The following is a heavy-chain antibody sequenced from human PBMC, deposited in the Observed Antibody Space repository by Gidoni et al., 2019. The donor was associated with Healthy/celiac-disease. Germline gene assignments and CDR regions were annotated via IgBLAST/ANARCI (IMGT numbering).Heavy chain of an antibody. CDR3: AKDIWSGYYTGYYGMDV. J-gene: IGHJ6*02. D-gene: IGHD3-3*01. Sequence: EVQLVESGGGVVQPGGSLRLSWAASGFPFDDYAMHWVRQAPGKGLEWVSLISGDGGSTYYADSVKGRFTISRDNSKNSLYLQMNSLRTEDTALYYCAKDIWSGYYTGYYGMDVWGQGTTVTVSS. V-gene: IGHV3-43*02. CDR2: ISGDGGST. CDR1: GFPFDDYA.